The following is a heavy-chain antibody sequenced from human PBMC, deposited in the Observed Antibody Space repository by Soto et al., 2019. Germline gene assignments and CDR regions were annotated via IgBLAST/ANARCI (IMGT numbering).Heavy chain of an antibody. CDR2: ISYDGSNE. CDR1: GFIFISYG. Sequence: GGSLRLSCAASGFIFISYGMHWVRQAPGKGLEWVAGISYDGSNEYYADSVKGRFTISRDNSKKTLHLQMNSLRAEDTAVYYCAKDLPNPPPAYGMDVWGQGTTVTVSS. CDR3: AKDLPNPPPAYGMDV. J-gene: IGHJ6*02. V-gene: IGHV3-30*18.